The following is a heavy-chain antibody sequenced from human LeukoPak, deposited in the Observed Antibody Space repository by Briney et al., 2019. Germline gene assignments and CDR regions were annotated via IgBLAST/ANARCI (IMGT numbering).Heavy chain of an antibody. CDR1: GFTFSSYA. D-gene: IGHD6-19*01. Sequence: GGSLRLSCAASGFTFSSYAMHWVRQAPGKGLEWVAVISYDGSNKYYADSVKGRFTISRDNSKNTLYLQMNSLRAEDTAVYYCAKDSRRVHSSGWYYFDYWGQGTLVTVSS. CDR3: AKDSRRVHSSGWYYFDY. V-gene: IGHV3-30-3*01. J-gene: IGHJ4*02. CDR2: ISYDGSNK.